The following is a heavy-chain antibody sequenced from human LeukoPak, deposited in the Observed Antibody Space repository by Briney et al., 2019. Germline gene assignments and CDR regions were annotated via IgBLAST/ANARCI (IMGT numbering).Heavy chain of an antibody. CDR3: ARDRHVVVVAATTYNWFDP. CDR1: GYTFTSYY. Sequence: ASVKVSCKASGYTFTSYYMHWVRQAPGQGLEWMGIINPSGGSTSYAQKFQGRVTMTRDTSTSTVYMVLSSLRSEDTAVYYCARDRHVVVVAATTYNWFDPWGQGTLVTVSS. V-gene: IGHV1-46*01. CDR2: INPSGGST. D-gene: IGHD2-15*01. J-gene: IGHJ5*02.